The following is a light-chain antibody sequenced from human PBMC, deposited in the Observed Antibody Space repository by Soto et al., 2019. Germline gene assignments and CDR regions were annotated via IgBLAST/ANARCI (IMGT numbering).Light chain of an antibody. CDR1: SGDVGGYNL. Sequence: QSALTQPASVSGSPGQSITIPCTGTSGDVGGYNLVSWYQQHPGKAPKLMIYEVTERPSGVSNRFSGSKSGNTASLTISGLQPDYEADCYCCEYAGNSEVLGTGTKVT. CDR3: CEYAGNSEV. CDR2: EVT. V-gene: IGLV2-23*02. J-gene: IGLJ1*01.